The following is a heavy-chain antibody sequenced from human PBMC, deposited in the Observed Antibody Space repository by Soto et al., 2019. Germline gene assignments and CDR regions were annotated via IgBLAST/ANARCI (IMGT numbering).Heavy chain of an antibody. CDR1: GFTFSSYW. CDR3: AREEVVVVAAYFDY. CDR2: IKQDGSEK. V-gene: IGHV3-7*01. D-gene: IGHD2-15*01. J-gene: IGHJ4*02. Sequence: ESGGGLVQPGGSLRLSCAASGFTFSSYWMSWVRQAPGKGLEWVANIKQDGSEKYYVDSVKGRFTISRDNAKNSLYLQMNSLRAEDTAVYYCAREEVVVVAAYFDYWGQGTLVTVSS.